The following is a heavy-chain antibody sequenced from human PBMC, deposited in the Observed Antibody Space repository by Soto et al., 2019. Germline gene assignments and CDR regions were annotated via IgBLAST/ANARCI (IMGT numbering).Heavy chain of an antibody. CDR1: GYTFTSYG. V-gene: IGHV1-18*01. CDR3: ARGRYGDY. CDR2: ISAHNGNT. J-gene: IGHJ4*02. Sequence: QVHLVQSGAEVKKPGASVKVSCKGSGYTFTSYGITWVRQAPGQGLEWMGWISAHNGNTNYAQKLQGRVTVTRDTSTSPAYMELRSLRSADTAVDSCARGRYGDYWGQGALVTVSS. D-gene: IGHD1-1*01.